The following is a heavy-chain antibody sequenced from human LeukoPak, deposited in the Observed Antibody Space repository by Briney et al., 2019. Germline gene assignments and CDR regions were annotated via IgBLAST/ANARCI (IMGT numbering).Heavy chain of an antibody. CDR3: ARPTYYYGSGSWGRAFDI. D-gene: IGHD3-10*01. V-gene: IGHV4-38-2*02. J-gene: IGHJ3*02. Sequence: SETLSLTCTVSGYSISSGYYWGWIRPPPGKGLEWIGRIDHSGSTDYNPSLTSRVTISVDTSKNQFSLKLSSVTAADTAVYYCARPTYYYGSGSWGRAFDIWGQRTMVTVSS. CDR1: GYSISSGYY. CDR2: IDHSGST.